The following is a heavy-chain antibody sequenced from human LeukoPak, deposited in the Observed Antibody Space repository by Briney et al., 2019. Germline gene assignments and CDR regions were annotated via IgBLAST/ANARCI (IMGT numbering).Heavy chain of an antibody. CDR2: IYRDGNA. J-gene: IGHJ4*02. Sequence: PSETLSLTCDVSEDYVSNSRWWRWVRQSPGKGLGWIAEIYRDGNAGYNPSLRGRVTIFMDKSRNQFSLTLHSVTAADTAMYYCARSLAVAGEFDDWGQGTLVTVSS. CDR1: EDYVSNSRW. CDR3: ARSLAVAGEFDD. V-gene: IGHV4/OR15-8*02. D-gene: IGHD6-19*01.